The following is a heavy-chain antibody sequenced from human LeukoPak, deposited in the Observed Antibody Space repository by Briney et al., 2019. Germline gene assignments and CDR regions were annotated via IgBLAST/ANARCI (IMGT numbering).Heavy chain of an antibody. CDR1: GYTFTVYY. CDR3: ARWGLTAGPYGYNSQY. CDR2: INPKSGGT. J-gene: IGHJ4*02. D-gene: IGHD5-24*01. Sequence: ASVKVSCKASGYTFTVYYMHCVRQAPGQALECMGWINPKSGGTNYAQNLQDRVTITRYTAISTDHMEVRRLRSDDTAVYSCARWGLTAGPYGYNSQYWGQGTLVTVSS. V-gene: IGHV1-2*02.